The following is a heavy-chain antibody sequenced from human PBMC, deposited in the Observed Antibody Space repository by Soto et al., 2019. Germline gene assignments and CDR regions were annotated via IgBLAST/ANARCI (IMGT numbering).Heavy chain of an antibody. CDR2: ISGSGGST. CDR3: AKRPYYDFWSGYYKDY. CDR1: GFTFSSYA. V-gene: IGHV3-23*01. J-gene: IGHJ4*02. Sequence: PGGSLRLSCAASGFTFSSYAMSWVRQAPGKGLEWVSVISGSGGSTYYADSAKGRFTISRDNSRNTLYLKMNSLRVEDTAVYYCAKRPYYDFWSGYYKDYWGQGAVVTVYS. D-gene: IGHD3-3*01.